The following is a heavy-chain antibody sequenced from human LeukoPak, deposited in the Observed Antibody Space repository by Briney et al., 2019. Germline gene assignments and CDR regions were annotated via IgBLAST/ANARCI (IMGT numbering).Heavy chain of an antibody. CDR2: INPKSGGT. J-gene: IGHJ5*02. Sequence: ASVKVSCKASGYTLTGYYMHWVRQAPGQGLEWMGWINPKSGGTNYAQKFQGRVTMTGDPSISTAYMEPSRLRSDDTAAYYCPRPAPLWFGERASWFDAWGQGTLVTVSS. D-gene: IGHD3-10*01. CDR3: PRPAPLWFGERASWFDA. V-gene: IGHV1-2*02. CDR1: GYTLTGYY.